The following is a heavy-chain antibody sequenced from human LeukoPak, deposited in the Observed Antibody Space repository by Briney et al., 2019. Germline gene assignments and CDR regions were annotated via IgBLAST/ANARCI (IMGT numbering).Heavy chain of an antibody. CDR2: IIPIFGTA. CDR3: ARDSRYSSTYYMDV. Sequence: IIPIFGTANYAQKFQGRVTITTDESTSTAYMELSSLRSEDTAVYYCARDSRYSSTYYMDVWGKGTTVTVSS. J-gene: IGHJ6*03. V-gene: IGHV1-69*05. D-gene: IGHD6-13*01.